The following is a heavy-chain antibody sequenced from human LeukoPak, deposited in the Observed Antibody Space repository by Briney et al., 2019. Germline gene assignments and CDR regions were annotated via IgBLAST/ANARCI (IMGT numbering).Heavy chain of an antibody. V-gene: IGHV4-59*13. CDR1: GGSISSYY. J-gene: IGHJ4*02. D-gene: IGHD1-26*01. CDR2: IYYSGTT. CDR3: ARSSGAYRAFDY. Sequence: SETLSLTCTVSGGSISSYYWSWIRQPPGKGLEWIGYIYYSGTTDYNPPLKSRVTNSVDTSNNQYSLKVSSVTAADTAVYYCARSSGAYRAFDYWGQGTLVPVSS.